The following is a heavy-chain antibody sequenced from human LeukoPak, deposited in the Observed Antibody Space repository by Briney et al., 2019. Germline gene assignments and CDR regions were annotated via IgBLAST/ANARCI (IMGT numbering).Heavy chain of an antibody. CDR3: ARGGIAAAGFYFYYYMDV. CDR1: GYTFTSYY. J-gene: IGHJ6*03. CDR2: INPNSGGT. D-gene: IGHD6-13*01. Sequence: ASVKVSCKASGYTFTSYYMHWVRQAPGQGLEWMGWINPNSGGTNYAQKFQGRVTMTRDTSISTAYMELSRLRSDDTAVYSCARGGIAAAGFYFYYYMDVWGKGTTVTISS. V-gene: IGHV1-2*02.